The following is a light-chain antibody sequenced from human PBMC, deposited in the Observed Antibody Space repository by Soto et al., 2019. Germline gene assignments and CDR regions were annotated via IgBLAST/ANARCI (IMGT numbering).Light chain of an antibody. J-gene: IGKJ1*01. Sequence: EIVLTQSPGTLSLSPGERATLSCSASQSVSSSYLAWYQQQPGQAPRLLIYGASSRATGIPDRFSGSGSGTDFTLTISRLEPEDFAVYYCQQYGSSSWTFGQGTKVDI. CDR1: QSVSSSY. V-gene: IGKV3-20*01. CDR3: QQYGSSSWT. CDR2: GAS.